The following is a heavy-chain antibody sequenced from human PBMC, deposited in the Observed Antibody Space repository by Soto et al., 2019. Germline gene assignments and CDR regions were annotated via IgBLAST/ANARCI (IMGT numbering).Heavy chain of an antibody. CDR3: AKPYYYDSSGYWS. J-gene: IGHJ5*02. CDR1: GFTFSSYG. Sequence: PGGSLRLSCAASGFTFSSYGMHWVRQAPGKGLEWVAVISYDGSNKYYADSVKGRFTISRDNSKNTLYLQMNSLRAEDTAVYYCAKPYYYDSSGYWSWGQGTLVTVSS. V-gene: IGHV3-30*18. CDR2: ISYDGSNK. D-gene: IGHD3-22*01.